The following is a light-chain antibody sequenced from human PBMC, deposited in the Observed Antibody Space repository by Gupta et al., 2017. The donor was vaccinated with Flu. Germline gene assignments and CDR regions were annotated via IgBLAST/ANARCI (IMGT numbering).Light chain of an antibody. CDR3: QQYFSYRS. Sequence: DIRMTQSPSTLSASIGDTVTISCRASQNIDEWLAWYQLKPGKAPKLLIYKASTLGNGVPSRFSGSGSGAKFTLTINNLQRDDSASYFCQQYFSYRSFGQGTKVEIK. J-gene: IGKJ1*01. CDR2: KAS. V-gene: IGKV1-5*03. CDR1: QNIDEW.